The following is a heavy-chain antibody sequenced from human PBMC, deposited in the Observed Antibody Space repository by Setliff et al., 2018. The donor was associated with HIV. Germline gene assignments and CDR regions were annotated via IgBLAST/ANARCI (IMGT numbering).Heavy chain of an antibody. Sequence: SETLSLTCTVSGGSLSTSSFYWGWIRQPPGKGLQWIGSIYFRGSTYYNPSLKSRVTISVDTSKNQFSLKLRSVTAADTGIYYCARHRSYGDYDPNWFDPWGQGALVTVSS. D-gene: IGHD4-17*01. V-gene: IGHV4-39*01. CDR3: ARHRSYGDYDPNWFDP. J-gene: IGHJ5*02. CDR2: IYFRGST. CDR1: GGSLSTSSFY.